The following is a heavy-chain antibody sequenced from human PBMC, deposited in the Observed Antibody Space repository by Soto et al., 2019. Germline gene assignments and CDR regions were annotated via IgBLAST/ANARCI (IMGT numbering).Heavy chain of an antibody. CDR1: GGSFSGYY. J-gene: IGHJ5*02. CDR3: AREVSIPNLNWFEP. D-gene: IGHD2-2*01. CDR2: INHSGST. V-gene: IGHV4-34*01. Sequence: PSETLSLTCAVYGGSFSGYYWSWIRQPPGKGLEWIGEINHSGSTNYNPSLKSRVTISVDTSKNQFSLKLSSVTAADTAVYYCAREVSIPNLNWFEPWGQGTLVTVS.